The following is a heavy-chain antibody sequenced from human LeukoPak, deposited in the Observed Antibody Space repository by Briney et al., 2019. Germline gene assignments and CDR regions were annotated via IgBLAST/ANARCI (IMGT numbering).Heavy chain of an antibody. CDR3: ARAYGSYNYFDY. Sequence: GGSLRLSCAASGFTFNNYAMSWVRQAPGKGLEWVSSISGTGDGRNYADSVKGRFTISRDNSKNTLFLQMNSLRAEDTAVYYCARAYGSYNYFDYWGQGTLVTVSS. V-gene: IGHV3-23*01. CDR2: ISGTGDGR. D-gene: IGHD3-10*01. CDR1: GFTFNNYA. J-gene: IGHJ4*02.